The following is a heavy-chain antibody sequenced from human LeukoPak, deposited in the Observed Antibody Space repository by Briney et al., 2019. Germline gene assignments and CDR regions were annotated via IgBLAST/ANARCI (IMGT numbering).Heavy chain of an antibody. Sequence: PGRSLRLSCAASGFTFSSYAMHRVRQAPGKGLEWVAVISYDGSNKYYADSVKGRFTISRDNAKNSLYLQMNNLRAEDTAVYYCVARDGGYGDYWGQGTLVTVSS. J-gene: IGHJ4*02. CDR3: VARDGGYGDY. V-gene: IGHV3-30*04. D-gene: IGHD5-24*01. CDR2: ISYDGSNK. CDR1: GFTFSSYA.